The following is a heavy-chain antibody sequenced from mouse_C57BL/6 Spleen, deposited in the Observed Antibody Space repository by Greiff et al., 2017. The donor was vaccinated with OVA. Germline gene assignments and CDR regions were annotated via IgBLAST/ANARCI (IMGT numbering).Heavy chain of an antibody. J-gene: IGHJ4*01. CDR3: ARERYAMDY. CDR1: GFTFSSYA. Sequence: EVMLVESGGGLVKPGGSLKLSCAASGFTFSSYAMSWVRQTPEKRLEWVATISDGGSYTYYPDNVKGRFTISRDNAKNNLYLQMSHLKSEDTAMYYCARERYAMDYWGQGTSVTVSS. CDR2: ISDGGSYT. V-gene: IGHV5-4*01.